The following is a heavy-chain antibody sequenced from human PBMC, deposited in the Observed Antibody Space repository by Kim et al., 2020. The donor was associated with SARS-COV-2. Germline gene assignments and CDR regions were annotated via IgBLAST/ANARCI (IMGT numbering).Heavy chain of an antibody. CDR3: ARDLYGSIDY. V-gene: IGHV3-33*01. Sequence: GGSLRLSCVASGFTFSTFVMHWVRQAPGKGLESVALIWFDDSQMYHADSVRGRFTISRDNSKNTLFLQMNGLRVDDTAVYYCARDLYGSIDYWGQGTLVTVSS. CDR2: IWFDDSQM. D-gene: IGHD2-8*01. J-gene: IGHJ4*02. CDR1: GFTFSTFV.